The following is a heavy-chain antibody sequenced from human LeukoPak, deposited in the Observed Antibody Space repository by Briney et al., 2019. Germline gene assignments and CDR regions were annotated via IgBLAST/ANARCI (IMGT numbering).Heavy chain of an antibody. Sequence: PGGSLRLSCAASGFTFSNYWMSWVRQAPGKGREWVANIKQDGSETYYVDSVKGRFTISRDNAKNSLYLQMNSLRAEDTAVYYCARHYGDDAFDIWGQGTMVTVSS. V-gene: IGHV3-7*01. CDR2: IKQDGSET. CDR1: GFTFSNYW. D-gene: IGHD4-17*01. CDR3: ARHYGDDAFDI. J-gene: IGHJ3*02.